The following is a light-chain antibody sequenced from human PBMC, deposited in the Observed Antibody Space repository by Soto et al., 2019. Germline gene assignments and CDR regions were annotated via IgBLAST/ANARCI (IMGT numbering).Light chain of an antibody. J-gene: IGKJ1*01. CDR3: QQYNDWPRT. CDR1: QSVGSN. CDR2: GAS. Sequence: ETVMTQSPAIVSVSSGERATLSCRASQSVGSNLVWYQQKPGQAPRLLIWGASNRATGVPARFSGSGSGTEFTLTISSLQSEDFAVYYCQQYNDWPRTFGQGTKVEIQ. V-gene: IGKV3-15*01.